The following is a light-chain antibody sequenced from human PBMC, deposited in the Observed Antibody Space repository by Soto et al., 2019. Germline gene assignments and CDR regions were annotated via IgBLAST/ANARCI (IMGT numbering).Light chain of an antibody. V-gene: IGLV2-14*01. Sequence: QAVVTQPASVSGSPGQSITISCTGTGSDVGVYNYVSWYQQRPGKAPKLLIYEVTYRPSGVSNRFSGSKSGNTASLTISGLQAEDEADYYCSSYTLVSSQVFGPGTKLTVL. CDR3: SSYTLVSSQV. CDR1: GSDVGVYNY. J-gene: IGLJ1*01. CDR2: EVT.